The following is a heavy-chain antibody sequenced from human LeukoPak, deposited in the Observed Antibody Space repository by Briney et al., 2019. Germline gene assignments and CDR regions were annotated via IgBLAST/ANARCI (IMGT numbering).Heavy chain of an antibody. D-gene: IGHD6-19*01. Sequence: GGSPRLSCAASGFTFSSYAMSWVRQAPGKGLEWVSAISGSGGSTYYADSVKGRFTISRDNSKNTLFLQMNSLRAEDTAIYYCARLAVAYFDSWGQGTLVSVSS. CDR2: ISGSGGST. CDR3: ARLAVAYFDS. J-gene: IGHJ4*02. V-gene: IGHV3-23*01. CDR1: GFTFSSYA.